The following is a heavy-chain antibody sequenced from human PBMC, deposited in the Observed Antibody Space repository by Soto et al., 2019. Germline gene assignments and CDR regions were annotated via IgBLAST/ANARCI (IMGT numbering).Heavy chain of an antibody. Sequence: EVQLVESGGGLVQPGRSLRLSCAASGFTFDDYAMHWVRQAPGKGLEWVSGISWNSGSIGYADSVKGRFTISRDNAKNSLYLQMNSLRAEDTALYYCAKDIHAGYSSGWFWGQGTLVTVSS. CDR2: ISWNSGSI. V-gene: IGHV3-9*01. J-gene: IGHJ4*02. D-gene: IGHD6-19*01. CDR1: GFTFDDYA. CDR3: AKDIHAGYSSGWF.